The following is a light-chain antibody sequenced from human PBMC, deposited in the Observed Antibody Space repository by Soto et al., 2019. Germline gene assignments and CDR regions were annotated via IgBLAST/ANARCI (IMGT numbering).Light chain of an antibody. CDR3: QQYGNSPWT. CDR1: QTVSSSY. Sequence: EIVLTQSPGTLSLSPGDRATLSCRASQTVSSSYLAWYQQKPGQAPRLLIYGASSRATGIPDRFSGSGSGTDFTLTIRRLEPEDFAVYYCQQYGNSPWTSGQGTKVDIK. CDR2: GAS. J-gene: IGKJ1*01. V-gene: IGKV3-20*01.